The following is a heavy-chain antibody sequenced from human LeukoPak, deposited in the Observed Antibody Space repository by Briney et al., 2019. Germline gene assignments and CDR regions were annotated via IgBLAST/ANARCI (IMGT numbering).Heavy chain of an antibody. CDR3: AREFNIAVAGIYTGFDI. Sequence: PGGSLRLSCAASEFTFSSYWMSWVRQAPGKGLEWVANIKEDGSEKRYVGSVKGRFTISRDNAKNSLYLRMNSLRADDTAVYYCAREFNIAVAGIYTGFDIWGQGTMVTVSS. D-gene: IGHD6-19*01. J-gene: IGHJ3*02. CDR1: EFTFSSYW. V-gene: IGHV3-7*03. CDR2: IKEDGSEK.